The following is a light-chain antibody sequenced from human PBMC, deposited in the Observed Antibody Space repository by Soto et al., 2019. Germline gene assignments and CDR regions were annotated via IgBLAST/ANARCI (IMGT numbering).Light chain of an antibody. CDR2: AAS. CDR1: QGISSF. J-gene: IGKJ4*01. CDR3: QQRNDYPLT. V-gene: IGKV1-9*01. Sequence: DIQLTQSPSFLSASVGDRVTITCRASQGISSFLAWFQQKPGKAPKLLIYAASTLQSGVPSRFSGSGSGTAFPLTISCLQLEDFATYYCQQRNDYPLTFGRGTTVEI.